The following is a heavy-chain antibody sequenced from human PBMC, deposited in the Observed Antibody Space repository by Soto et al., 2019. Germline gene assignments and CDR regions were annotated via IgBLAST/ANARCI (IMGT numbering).Heavy chain of an antibody. Sequence: EVQLVQSGAEVKKPGESLRIYCKGSGYSFTSYWISWVRQMPGKGLEWMGRIDPSDSYTHYTQSSKGHATISADKSISTAYLQWGILKASDTAIDYCERLQPATGDNDRTFDYWGQGTLVTVSS. V-gene: IGHV5-10-1*01. J-gene: IGHJ4*02. CDR2: IDPSDSYT. CDR1: GYSFTSYW. D-gene: IGHD1-1*01. CDR3: ERLQPATGDNDRTFDY.